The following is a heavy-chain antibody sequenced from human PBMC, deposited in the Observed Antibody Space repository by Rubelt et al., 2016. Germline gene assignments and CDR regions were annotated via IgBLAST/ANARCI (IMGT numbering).Heavy chain of an antibody. CDR2: IYYSGST. J-gene: IGHJ4*02. Sequence: QLQLQESGPGLVKPSETLSLTCTVSGGSISSSSYYWGWIRQPPGKGLEWIGSIYYSGSTYYNPSLKSRVTISVDTSKNQFSLKLSSVTAADTAVYYCARTLTTVIAIDYWGQGTLVTVSS. D-gene: IGHD4-11*01. CDR1: GGSISSSSYY. V-gene: IGHV4-39*01. CDR3: ARTLTTVIAIDY.